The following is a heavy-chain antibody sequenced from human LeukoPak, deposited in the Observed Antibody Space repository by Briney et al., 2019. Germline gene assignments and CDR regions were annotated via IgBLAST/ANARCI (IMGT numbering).Heavy chain of an antibody. CDR3: ASVVVVADSNYFDY. CDR1: GGSISSGDYY. D-gene: IGHD2-15*01. V-gene: IGHV4-30-4*01. J-gene: IGHJ4*02. CDR2: IYYSGST. Sequence: PSETLSLTCTVSGGSISSGDYYWSWIRQPPGKGLEWIGYIYYSGSTYYNPSLKSRVTISVDTSKNQFSLKLSSVTAADTAVYYCASVVVVADSNYFDYWGQGTLVTVSS.